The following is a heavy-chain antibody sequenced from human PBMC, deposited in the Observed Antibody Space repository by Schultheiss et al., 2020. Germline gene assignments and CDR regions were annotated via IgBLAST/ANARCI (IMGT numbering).Heavy chain of an antibody. Sequence: GGSLRLSCAASGFTFSSYWMSWVRQAPGKGLEWVSSISSSSSYIYYADSVKGRFTISRDNAKNSLYLQMNSLRAEDTAVYYCAREDGDQAYGMDVWGQGTTVTVSS. D-gene: IGHD4-17*01. V-gene: IGHV3-21*04. CDR3: AREDGDQAYGMDV. CDR2: ISSSSSYI. J-gene: IGHJ6*02. CDR1: GFTFSSYW.